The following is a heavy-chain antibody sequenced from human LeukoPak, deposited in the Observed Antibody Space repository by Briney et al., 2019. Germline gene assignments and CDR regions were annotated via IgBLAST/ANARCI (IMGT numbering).Heavy chain of an antibody. Sequence: PSETLSLTCAVYGGSFSGYYWSWIRQPPGKGLEWIGEINHSGSTNYNPSLKSRVTISVDTSKNQFSLKLSSVTAADTAVYYCHHYGDYGVDYWGQGTLVTVSS. CDR2: INHSGST. J-gene: IGHJ4*02. CDR3: HHYGDYGVDY. D-gene: IGHD4-17*01. V-gene: IGHV4-34*03. CDR1: GGSFSGYY.